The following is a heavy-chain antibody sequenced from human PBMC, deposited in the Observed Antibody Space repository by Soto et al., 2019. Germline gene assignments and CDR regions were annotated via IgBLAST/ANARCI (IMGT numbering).Heavy chain of an antibody. CDR1: GYTFNTYF. D-gene: IGHD6-19*01. Sequence: VASVKVSCKASGYTFNTYFIHWVRQAPGQGLEWVGIINPSSDTTNYAQRFQGRVTMTRDTSTSTVYMDLSSLRSEDTAVYYCAREIAVGGRAFDYWGQGTLVTVSS. CDR2: INPSSDTT. CDR3: AREIAVGGRAFDY. V-gene: IGHV1-46*02. J-gene: IGHJ4*02.